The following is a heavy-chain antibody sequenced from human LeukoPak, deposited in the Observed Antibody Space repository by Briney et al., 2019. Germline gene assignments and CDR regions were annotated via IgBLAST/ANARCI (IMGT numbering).Heavy chain of an antibody. CDR1: GGSISSSSYY. CDR2: IFYSGST. J-gene: IGHJ5*02. CDR3: ARAGLGYGIYPRYNWFDP. D-gene: IGHD5-18*01. V-gene: IGHV4-39*01. Sequence: PSETLSLTCTVSGGSISSSSYYWGWIRQPPGKGLEWIGSIFYSGSTYYNPSLKSRVTISVDTSKNQFSLKLSSVTAADTAVYYCARAGLGYGIYPRYNWFDPWGQGTLVTVSS.